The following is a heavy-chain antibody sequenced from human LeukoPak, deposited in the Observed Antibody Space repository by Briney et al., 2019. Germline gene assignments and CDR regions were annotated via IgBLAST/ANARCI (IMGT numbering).Heavy chain of an antibody. D-gene: IGHD3-10*01. CDR1: GFTFSSYA. V-gene: IGHV3-23*01. CDR3: AKSGHVTMVRGVPFDP. Sequence: GGSLRLSCAASGFTFSSYAMSWVRQAPGKGLEWVSAISGSGGSTYYPDSVKGRFTISRDDSKNTLCLQMNSLRAEDTAVYYCAKSGHVTMVRGVPFDPWGQGTLVTVSS. J-gene: IGHJ5*02. CDR2: ISGSGGST.